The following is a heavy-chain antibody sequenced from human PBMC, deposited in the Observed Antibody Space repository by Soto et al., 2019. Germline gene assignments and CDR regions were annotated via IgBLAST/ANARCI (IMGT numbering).Heavy chain of an antibody. CDR1: GFTFSSYA. J-gene: IGHJ6*02. V-gene: IGHV3-23*01. D-gene: IGHD2-21*02. Sequence: AGGSLRLSCAASGFTFSSYAMSWVRQAPGKGLEWVSAISGSGGSTYYADSVKGRFTISRDNSKNTLYLQMNSLRAEDTAVYYCAKGDTYCGGDCHSPYYYYGMDVWGQGTTVTVSS. CDR3: AKGDTYCGGDCHSPYYYYGMDV. CDR2: ISGSGGST.